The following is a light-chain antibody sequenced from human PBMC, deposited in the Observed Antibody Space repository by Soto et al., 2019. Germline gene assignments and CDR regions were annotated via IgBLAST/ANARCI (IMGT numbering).Light chain of an antibody. Sequence: QSALTQPASVSGSPGQSITISCTGTSSDVGGYKYVSWYRQHPGKAPKLIIYEVSNRPSGVSNRFSGSKSGNTASLTISGLQAEDETDYYCNSFTSSSTYVFGTGTKLTVL. CDR3: NSFTSSSTYV. V-gene: IGLV2-14*01. CDR1: SSDVGGYKY. J-gene: IGLJ1*01. CDR2: EVS.